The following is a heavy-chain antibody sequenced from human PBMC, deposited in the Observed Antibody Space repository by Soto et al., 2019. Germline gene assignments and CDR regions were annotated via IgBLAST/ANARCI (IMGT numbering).Heavy chain of an antibody. CDR2: IIPILGIA. J-gene: IGHJ4*02. D-gene: IGHD6-19*01. Sequence: GASVKVSCKASGGTFSSYTISWVRQAPGQGLEWMGRIIPILGIANYSPSLKSRLTITKDTSKNQVVLTMTNMDPVDTATYYCAHRRGWSGPIDYWGQGTLVTVSS. CDR1: GGTFSSYT. V-gene: IGHV1-69*02. CDR3: AHRRGWSGPIDY.